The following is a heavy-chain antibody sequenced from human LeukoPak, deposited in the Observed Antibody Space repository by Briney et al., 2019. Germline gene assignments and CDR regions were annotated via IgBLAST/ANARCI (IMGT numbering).Heavy chain of an antibody. D-gene: IGHD2-21*01. V-gene: IGHV3-7*01. CDR2: IKQDGSEK. Sequence: GGSLRLSCAASGFTFSSYWMSWVRQAPGKGLEWVANIKQDGSEKYYVDSVKGRFTISRDNAKNSLYLQMNSLRAEDTAVYYCARALFGEPDAFDIWGQGTTVTISS. CDR3: ARALFGEPDAFDI. CDR1: GFTFSSYW. J-gene: IGHJ3*02.